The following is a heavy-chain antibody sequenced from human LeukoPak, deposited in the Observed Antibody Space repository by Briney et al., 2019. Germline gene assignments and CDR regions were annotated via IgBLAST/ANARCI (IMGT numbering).Heavy chain of an antibody. CDR3: ARGGSSTTVKFDP. CDR2: ISSSSSYI. V-gene: IGHV3-21*01. D-gene: IGHD6-13*01. CDR1: GFTFSSYS. J-gene: IGHJ5*02. Sequence: GGSLRLSCAASGFTFSSYSMNWVRQAPGKGLGWVSSISSSSSYICYADSVKGRFTISRDNAKNSLYLQMNSLRAEDTAVYYCARGGSSTTVKFDPWGQGTLVTVSS.